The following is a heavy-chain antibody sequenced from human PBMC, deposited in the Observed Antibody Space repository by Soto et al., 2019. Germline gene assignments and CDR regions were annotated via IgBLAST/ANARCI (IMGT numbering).Heavy chain of an antibody. V-gene: IGHV3-7*01. Sequence: GGSLRLSCAASGFTFSSYWMSWVRQAPGKGLEWVANIKQDGSEKYYVDSVKGRFTISRDNAKNSLYLQMNSLRAEDTAVYYFARGWVRGDDYFDYWGQGSLVTGSS. CDR2: IKQDGSEK. CDR1: GFTFSSYW. CDR3: ARGWVRGDDYFDY. D-gene: IGHD2-21*01. J-gene: IGHJ4*02.